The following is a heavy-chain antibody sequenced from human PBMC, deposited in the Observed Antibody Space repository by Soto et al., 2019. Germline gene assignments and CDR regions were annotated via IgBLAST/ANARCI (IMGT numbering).Heavy chain of an antibody. CDR2: VSSTGGYT. CDR1: GFNFGDYY. Sequence: QMQLVESGGALVKPGGSLRLSCAASGFNFGDYYMSWVRQAPGKGLEWVSFVSSTGGYTKYSDSVGGRFTVSRDNGKNSLHLQLNSLRVDDTAVYYCARLRVGVNWYFDLWGRGTLVTVSS. J-gene: IGHJ2*01. V-gene: IGHV3-11*06. D-gene: IGHD1-26*01. CDR3: ARLRVGVNWYFDL.